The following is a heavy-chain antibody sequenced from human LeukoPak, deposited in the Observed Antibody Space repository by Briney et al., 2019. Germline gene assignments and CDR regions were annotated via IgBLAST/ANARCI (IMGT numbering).Heavy chain of an antibody. Sequence: PGGSLRLSCAASGFTFSSYSMNWVRQAPGKGLEWVSSISSSSSYIYYADSVKGRFTISRDNAKNSLYLQMNSLRAEDTAVYYCARGGAYSYGVDYWGQGTLVTVSS. CDR2: ISSSSSYI. CDR3: ARGGAYSYGVDY. V-gene: IGHV3-21*01. CDR1: GFTFSSYS. D-gene: IGHD5-18*01. J-gene: IGHJ4*02.